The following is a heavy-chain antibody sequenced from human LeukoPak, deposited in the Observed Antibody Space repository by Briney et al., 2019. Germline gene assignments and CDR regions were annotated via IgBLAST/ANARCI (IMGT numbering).Heavy chain of an antibody. J-gene: IGHJ4*02. D-gene: IGHD3-3*01. CDR1: GFTFSHYW. CDR3: AIRFTDY. V-gene: IGHV3-7*01. Sequence: GGSLRLSCAASGFTFSHYWMIWVRQAPGKGLEWVANIKEDGNEMYYVDSVKGRFTVSRDNAKNSLYLQMNSLRAEDTAVYFCAIRFTDYWGQGTLVTVSS. CDR2: IKEDGNEM.